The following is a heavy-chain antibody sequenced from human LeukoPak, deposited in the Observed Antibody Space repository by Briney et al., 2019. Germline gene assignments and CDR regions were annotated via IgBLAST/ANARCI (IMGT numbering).Heavy chain of an antibody. D-gene: IGHD4-17*01. V-gene: IGHV3-48*03. CDR2: ISSSGSII. CDR1: GFTFSRYE. J-gene: IGHJ4*02. CDR3: ARDLGMTDGDYVSYFDY. Sequence: PGGSLRLSCAASGFTFSRYELNWVRQAPGKRLEWVSYISSSGSIIYYADPVKGRFTISRDNAKNSLYLQMNSLRAEDTAVYYCARDLGMTDGDYVSYFDYWGQGTLVTVSS.